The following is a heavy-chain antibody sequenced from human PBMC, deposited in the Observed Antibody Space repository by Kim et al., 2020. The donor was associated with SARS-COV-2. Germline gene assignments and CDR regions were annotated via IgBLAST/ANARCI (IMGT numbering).Heavy chain of an antibody. CDR3: ARDREGGYNYLFDH. Sequence: GGSLRLSCAASGFTLSSYAMHWVRQAPGKGLEWVAVISYDGNKQYYADSVKGRFIVSRDNPKNTLYLQINSLRVEDAAVYYCARDREGGYNYLFDHWGQGTLVTVSS. V-gene: IGHV3-30*04. D-gene: IGHD5-12*01. CDR1: GFTLSSYA. CDR2: ISYDGNKQ. J-gene: IGHJ4*02.